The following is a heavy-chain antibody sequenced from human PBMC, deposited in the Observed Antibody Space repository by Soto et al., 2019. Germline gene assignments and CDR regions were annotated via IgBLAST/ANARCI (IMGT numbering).Heavy chain of an antibody. Sequence: SETLSLTCTVSGGSVSSGSYYWSWIRQPPGKGLEWIGYIYYSGSTNYNPSLKSRVTISVDTSKNQFSLKLSSVTAADTAVYYCARGAPSGYGPYFDYWGQGTLVTVSS. D-gene: IGHD5-12*01. CDR1: GGSVSSGSYY. CDR2: IYYSGST. V-gene: IGHV4-61*01. CDR3: ARGAPSGYGPYFDY. J-gene: IGHJ4*02.